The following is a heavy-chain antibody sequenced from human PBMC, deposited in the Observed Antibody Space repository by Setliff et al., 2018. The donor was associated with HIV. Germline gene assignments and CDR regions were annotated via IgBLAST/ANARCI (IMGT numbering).Heavy chain of an antibody. Sequence: SETLSLTCTVSGDSMNSVSYSWAWLRQSAGKGPEWIGHVYARGSANYNPSLTSRVTISVPTSKNQFSLNLNSVTAADTATYYCARQGFVPLGAHQFDYWGPGTLVTVSS. V-gene: IGHV4-61*09. D-gene: IGHD3-16*01. CDR3: ARQGFVPLGAHQFDY. J-gene: IGHJ4*02. CDR2: VYARGSA. CDR1: GDSMNSVSYS.